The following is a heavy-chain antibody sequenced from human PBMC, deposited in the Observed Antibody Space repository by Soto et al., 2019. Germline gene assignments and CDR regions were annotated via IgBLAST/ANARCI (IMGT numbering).Heavy chain of an antibody. CDR2: IGGAYDT. J-gene: IGHJ6*02. CDR1: GFTFSDYV. Sequence: EVHLLEAGGGLVQPGGSLRLSCEASGFTFSDYVMNWVRQGPGKGLEWVSTIGGAYDTYYADSVKGRFTISRDNSKSTLFLQMNNLRAEDTALYFCAKDGTTGGQHYYGMDVWGQGTTVTVSS. D-gene: IGHD2-15*01. CDR3: AKDGTTGGQHYYGMDV. V-gene: IGHV3-23*01.